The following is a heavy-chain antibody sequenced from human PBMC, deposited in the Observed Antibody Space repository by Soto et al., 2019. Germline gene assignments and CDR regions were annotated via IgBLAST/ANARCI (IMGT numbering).Heavy chain of an antibody. D-gene: IGHD3-3*01. CDR3: TTGQRPIRFLEWLSRYYFDY. J-gene: IGHJ4*02. CDR1: GYTLVELS. CDR2: YDPEDGET. Sequence: QLQLVQSGAEVKKPGASVKVSCKVSGYTLVELSMHWVRQAPGKGLEWMGGYDPEDGETIYAQTFQGRVTMTEDTSTDTAYMELSSLRFEDTAVYYCTTGQRPIRFLEWLSRYYFDYWGQGTLVTVSS. V-gene: IGHV1-24*01.